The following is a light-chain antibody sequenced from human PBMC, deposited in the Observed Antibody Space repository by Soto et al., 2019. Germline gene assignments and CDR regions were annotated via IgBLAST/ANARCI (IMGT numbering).Light chain of an antibody. CDR3: QQANSFPIT. CDR2: DAS. J-gene: IGKJ5*01. CDR1: HSISSW. V-gene: IGKV1-5*01. Sequence: DIQMTHSPSTLSASVGDRVTITCRASHSISSWLAWYQQKPGKAPKLLIYDASSLQSGVPPRYSGSGYGTDFTLTISSLQPEDFATYYCQQANSFPITFGQGTRLEIK.